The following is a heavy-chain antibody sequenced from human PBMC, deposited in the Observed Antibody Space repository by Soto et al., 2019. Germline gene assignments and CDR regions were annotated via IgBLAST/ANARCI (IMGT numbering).Heavy chain of an antibody. CDR1: GYTFTSYY. V-gene: IGHV1-46*01. J-gene: IGHJ6*02. D-gene: IGHD1-26*01. Sequence: ASVKVSCKASGYTFTSYYMHWVRQAPGQGLEWMGIINPSGGSTSYAQKFQGRVTMTRDTSTSTVYMELSSLRSEDTAVYYCARDWRWELPIRDWVASPSYYYGMDVWGQGTTVTVSS. CDR2: INPSGGST. CDR3: ARDWRWELPIRDWVASPSYYYGMDV.